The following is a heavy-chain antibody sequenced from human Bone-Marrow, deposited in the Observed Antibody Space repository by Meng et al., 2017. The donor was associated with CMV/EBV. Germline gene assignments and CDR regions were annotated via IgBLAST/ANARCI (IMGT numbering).Heavy chain of an antibody. D-gene: IGHD2-8*01. V-gene: IGHV3-21*01. J-gene: IGHJ6*02. CDR1: GFTFSSYS. Sequence: GESLKISCAASGFTFSSYSMNWVRQAPGKGLEWVSSISSSSSYIYYADSVKGRFTISRDNAKNSLYLQMNSLRAEDTAVYYCARDEDRNPKDIVLMVYDIRGLMDVWGQRTTVTVSS. CDR2: ISSSSSYI. CDR3: ARDEDRNPKDIVLMVYDIRGLMDV.